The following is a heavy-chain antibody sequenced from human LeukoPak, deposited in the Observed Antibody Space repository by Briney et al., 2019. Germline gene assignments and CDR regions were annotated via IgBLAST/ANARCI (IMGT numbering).Heavy chain of an antibody. Sequence: GASVKVSCKASGYTFTSYYMHWVRQAPGQGLEWMGIINPSGGSTSYAQKFQGRVTMTRDMSTSTVYMELSSLRSEDTAVYYCARPVDTAMVQDYYFDYWGQGTLVTVSS. CDR2: INPSGGST. J-gene: IGHJ4*02. CDR3: ARPVDTAMVQDYYFDY. V-gene: IGHV1-46*01. D-gene: IGHD5-18*01. CDR1: GYTFTSYY.